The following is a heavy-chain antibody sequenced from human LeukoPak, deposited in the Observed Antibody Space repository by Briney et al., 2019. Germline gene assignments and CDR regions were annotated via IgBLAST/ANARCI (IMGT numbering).Heavy chain of an antibody. J-gene: IGHJ6*03. CDR3: ARDGYSSLSRYYYYYMDV. D-gene: IGHD5-18*01. CDR1: GYTFTSYG. V-gene: IGHV1-18*01. CDR2: ISGYNGNT. Sequence: ASVKVSCKASGYTFTSYGISWVRQAPGQGLEWMGWISGYNGNTNYAQKLQGRVTMTTDTSTSTAYMELRSLRSDDTAVYYCARDGYSSLSRYYYYYMDVWGKGTTVTVSS.